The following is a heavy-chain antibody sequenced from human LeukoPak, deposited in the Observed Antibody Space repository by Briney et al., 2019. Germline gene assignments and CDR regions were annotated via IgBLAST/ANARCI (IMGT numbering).Heavy chain of an antibody. V-gene: IGHV4-59*01. CDR3: ARAQEDSSGYYHYYYYYMDV. Sequence: PSETLSLTCTVSGGSISSYYWSWIRQPPGKGLEWIGYIYYSGSTNYNPSLKSRVTISVDTSKNQFSLKLSSVTAADTAVYYCARAQEDSSGYYHYYYYYMDVWGKGTTVTVSS. D-gene: IGHD3-22*01. CDR2: IYYSGST. J-gene: IGHJ6*03. CDR1: GGSISSYY.